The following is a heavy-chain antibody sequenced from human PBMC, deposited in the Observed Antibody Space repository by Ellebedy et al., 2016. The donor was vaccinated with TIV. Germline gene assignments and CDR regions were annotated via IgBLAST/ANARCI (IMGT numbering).Heavy chain of an antibody. CDR2: ISGNGGST. Sequence: GGSLRLSXVASGFAFPDFSMSWVRQAPGKGLEWVASISGNGGSTYHADSVRGRFTISRDNYKNTLSLKMNSLRVDDTAVYSCAKGTTYYYYNMDVWGKGTTVTVSS. V-gene: IGHV3-23*01. J-gene: IGHJ6*04. D-gene: IGHD3-16*01. CDR1: GFAFPDFS. CDR3: AKGTTYYYYNMDV.